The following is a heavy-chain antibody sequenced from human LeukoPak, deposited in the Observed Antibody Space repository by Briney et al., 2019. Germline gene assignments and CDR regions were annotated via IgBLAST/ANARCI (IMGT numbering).Heavy chain of an antibody. J-gene: IGHJ3*02. CDR3: ARDKGYYESSGYLKAFDI. V-gene: IGHV4-61*01. D-gene: IGHD3-22*01. CDR2: IYYSGST. Sequence: SETLSLTCTVSGGSVSSGSYYWSWIRQPPGKGLEWIGYIYYSGSTNYNPSLKSRVTISADTSKNQFSLKLSSVTAADTAVYYCARDKGYYESSGYLKAFDIWGQGTMVTVSS. CDR1: GGSVSSGSYY.